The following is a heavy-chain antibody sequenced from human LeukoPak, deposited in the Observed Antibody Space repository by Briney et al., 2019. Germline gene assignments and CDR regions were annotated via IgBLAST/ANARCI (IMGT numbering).Heavy chain of an antibody. J-gene: IGHJ4*02. Sequence: GASVKVSCKASGYTFMNFAISWVRQAPGQGLEWMGWTSAYNGNTNYAQRVQGRVTMTTDTSTSTAYMELRSLRTDDTAMYYCARFEDGSSWPWPGLDYWGQGTLVTVSS. CDR2: TSAYNGNT. CDR3: ARFEDGSSWPWPGLDY. V-gene: IGHV1-18*01. CDR1: GYTFMNFA. D-gene: IGHD6-13*01.